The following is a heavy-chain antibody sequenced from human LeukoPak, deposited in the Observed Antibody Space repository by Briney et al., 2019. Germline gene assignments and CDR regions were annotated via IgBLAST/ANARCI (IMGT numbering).Heavy chain of an antibody. D-gene: IGHD6-19*01. CDR1: GFTFSSYG. CDR3: ARARSSGWQIWVFDY. V-gene: IGHV3-33*01. Sequence: QPGRSLRLSCAASGFTFSSYGMHWVRQAPGKGLEWVAVIWYDGSNKCYADSVKGRFTISRDNSKNTLYLQMNSLRAEDTAVYYCARARSSGWQIWVFDYWGQGTLVTVSS. CDR2: IWYDGSNK. J-gene: IGHJ4*02.